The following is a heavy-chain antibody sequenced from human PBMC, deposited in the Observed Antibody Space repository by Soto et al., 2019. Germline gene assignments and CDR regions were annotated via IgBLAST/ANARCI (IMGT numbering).Heavy chain of an antibody. CDR3: ARIYGDIPFDY. D-gene: IGHD4-17*01. V-gene: IGHV2-26*01. CDR2: LFSNDEK. Sequence: QVTLKESGPVLVKPTETLTLTCTVSGFSLSNDKTGMSWIHQPPGRALEWLAHLFSNDEKLYSTSLKSRLTISKDTSRSQVVLTMTNMDPADTATYYCARIYGDIPFDYWGQGTLVTVSS. J-gene: IGHJ4*02. CDR1: GFSLSNDKTG.